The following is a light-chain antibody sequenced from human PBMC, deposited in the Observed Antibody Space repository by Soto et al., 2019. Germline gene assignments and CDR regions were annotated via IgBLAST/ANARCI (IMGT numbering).Light chain of an antibody. J-gene: IGKJ1*01. V-gene: IGKV1-27*01. CDR3: QKYNSTPRT. CDR1: QGINKY. Sequence: IQMTQSPSSLSASVGDRVNITCRASQGINKYLDWYQQKPGKVPTLLIYTASTLQSWVPSRFSGSGSGTDFILTISNQQPEVVATYEVQKYNSTPRTSGQGTKVEIK. CDR2: TAS.